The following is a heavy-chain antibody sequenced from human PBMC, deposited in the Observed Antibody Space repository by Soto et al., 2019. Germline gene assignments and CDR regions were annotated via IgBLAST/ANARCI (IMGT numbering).Heavy chain of an antibody. CDR3: ARGRYCLTGRCFPNWFDS. CDR2: IYKSATT. J-gene: IGHJ5*01. Sequence: SETLSLTCSVSGDSISTVDYFWAWIRQPPGQALEYIGYIYKSATTYYNPSFESRVAISLDTSKSQFSLNVTSVTATDTAVYFCARGRYCLTGRCFPNWFDSWGQGTLVTVSS. D-gene: IGHD2-15*01. V-gene: IGHV4-30-4*08. CDR1: GDSISTVDYF.